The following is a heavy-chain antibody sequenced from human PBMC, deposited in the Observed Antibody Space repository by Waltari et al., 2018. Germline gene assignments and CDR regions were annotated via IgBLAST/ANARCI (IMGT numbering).Heavy chain of an antibody. CDR1: GYSFTNFA. D-gene: IGHD2-21*02. CDR3: ARGGCSYGDCYYTSDY. V-gene: IGHV7-4-1*02. Sequence: QVQLVQSGSELKKPGASVKVSCKAYGYSFTNFAMNWVRQAPGQGLEWMGRINTNTANPTYAQGFTGRFVFSVDTSVSTTYLQISSLEAEDTAVYYCARGGCSYGDCYYTSDYWGQGTLVTVSS. J-gene: IGHJ4*02. CDR2: INTNTANP.